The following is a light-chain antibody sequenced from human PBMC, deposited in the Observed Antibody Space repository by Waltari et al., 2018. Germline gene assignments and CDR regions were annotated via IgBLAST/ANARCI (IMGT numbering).Light chain of an antibody. V-gene: IGKV1-16*02. CDR3: QQYYSYPLT. J-gene: IGKJ4*01. CDR1: QGISNY. CDR2: GAS. Sequence: DVQLTQSPSSLSASIGDRVTITWRASQGISNYVGWFQQKPGKAPKHLIYGASILESGVPSKFSGSVFETEVTLTISRLQPEDVASYYCQQYYSYPLTFGGGTTVELK.